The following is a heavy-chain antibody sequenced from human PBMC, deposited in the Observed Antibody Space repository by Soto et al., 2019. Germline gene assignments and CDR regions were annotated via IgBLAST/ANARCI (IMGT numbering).Heavy chain of an antibody. Sequence: EVQLVESGGGLVKPGGSLRLSCAASGFTFSSYSMNWVRQAPGKGLEWVSSISSSSSYIYYADSVKGRFTISRDNAKNSLYLQMNSLRAEDTAVYYCARERGYSYGPDYWGEGTLVTVSS. CDR2: ISSSSSYI. CDR1: GFTFSSYS. CDR3: ARERGYSYGPDY. V-gene: IGHV3-21*01. D-gene: IGHD5-18*01. J-gene: IGHJ4*02.